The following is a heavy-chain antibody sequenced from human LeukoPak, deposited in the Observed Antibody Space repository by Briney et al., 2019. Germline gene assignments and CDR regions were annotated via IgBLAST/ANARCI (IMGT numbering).Heavy chain of an antibody. V-gene: IGHV5-51*01. CDR1: GYSFTSYW. Sequence: GESLKISCKGSGYSFTSYWIGWVRQMPGKGLEWMGIIYPGDSDTRYSPSFQGQVTISADKSISTAYLQWSSLKASDTAMYYCARLSPRYCSSTNCYRSPVDPWGQGTLVTVSS. CDR2: IYPGDSDT. D-gene: IGHD2-2*01. J-gene: IGHJ5*02. CDR3: ARLSPRYCSSTNCYRSPVDP.